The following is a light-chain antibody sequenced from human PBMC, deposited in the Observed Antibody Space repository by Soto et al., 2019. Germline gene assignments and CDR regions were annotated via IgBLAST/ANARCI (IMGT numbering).Light chain of an antibody. CDR3: HQYNSWPPGT. J-gene: IGKJ2*01. CDR2: DAS. CDR1: QSVSTY. V-gene: IGKV3-15*01. Sequence: EIVLTQPPATLSLSPGERATLSCRASQSVSTYLAWFQQKPGQAPRLLISDASTRATGIPARFSGSGSGTEFTLTISSLQSEDFALYYCHQYNSWPPGTFGQGTKVDIK.